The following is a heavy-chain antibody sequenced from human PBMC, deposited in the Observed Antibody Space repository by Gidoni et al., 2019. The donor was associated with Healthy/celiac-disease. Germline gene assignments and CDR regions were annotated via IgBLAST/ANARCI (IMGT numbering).Heavy chain of an antibody. J-gene: IGHJ4*02. Sequence: EVQLVESGGGLVKPGRSLRLSCAAYGFTFVDYAMHWVRQAPGKGLELVSGISWNSGSIGYADSVKGRFTISRDNAKNSLYLQMNSLRAEDTALYYCAKDSTQKFRLREYYFDYWGQGTLVTVSS. CDR3: AKDSTQKFRLREYYFDY. V-gene: IGHV3-9*01. CDR2: ISWNSGSI. CDR1: GFTFVDYA.